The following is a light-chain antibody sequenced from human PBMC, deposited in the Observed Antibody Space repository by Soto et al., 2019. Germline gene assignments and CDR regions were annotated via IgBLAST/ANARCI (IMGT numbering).Light chain of an antibody. V-gene: IGLV1-40*01. Sequence: QSVLTQPPSVPGAPGQKVTISCTGSSSNIGAGYDVHWYQQLPGVAPKLLIYGNSNRPSGVPDRFSGSKSGTSASLAITGLQAEDEADYYCQSYDNSLRGSVVFGGGTKLTVL. CDR1: SSNIGAGYD. CDR3: QSYDNSLRGSVV. J-gene: IGLJ2*01. CDR2: GNS.